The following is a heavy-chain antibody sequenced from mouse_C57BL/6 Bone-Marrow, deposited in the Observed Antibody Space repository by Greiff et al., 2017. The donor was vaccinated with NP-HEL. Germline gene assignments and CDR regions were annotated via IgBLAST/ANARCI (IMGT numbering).Heavy chain of an antibody. CDR1: GYTFTSYW. V-gene: IGHV1-53*01. D-gene: IGHD2-4*01. CDR3: ASPYDYDEGWFAY. Sequence: QVQLKESGTELVKPGASVKLSCKASGYTFTSYWMHWVKQRPGQGLEWIGNINPSNGGTNYNEKFKSKATLTVDKSSSTAYMQLSSLTSEDSAVYYCASPYDYDEGWFAYWGQGTLVTVSA. CDR2: INPSNGGT. J-gene: IGHJ3*01.